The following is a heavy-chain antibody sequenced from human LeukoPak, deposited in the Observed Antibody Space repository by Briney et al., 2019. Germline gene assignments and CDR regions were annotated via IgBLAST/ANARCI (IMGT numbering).Heavy chain of an antibody. CDR1: GYTFTSYG. Sequence: GASVKVSCKASGYTFTSYGISWVRQAPGQGLEWMGWISAYNGNTNYAQKLQGRVTMTTDTSTSTAYMELRSLRSDDTAVYYCARDPNRMAAAGTWFDPWGQGTLVTVSS. CDR3: ARDPNRMAAAGTWFDP. CDR2: ISAYNGNT. V-gene: IGHV1-18*01. D-gene: IGHD6-13*01. J-gene: IGHJ5*02.